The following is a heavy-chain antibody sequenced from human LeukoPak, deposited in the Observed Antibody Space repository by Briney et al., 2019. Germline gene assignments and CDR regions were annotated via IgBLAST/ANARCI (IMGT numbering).Heavy chain of an antibody. CDR3: ARARGLRGYSGYDSRENYFDY. J-gene: IGHJ4*02. CDR2: INPNSGGT. D-gene: IGHD5-12*01. CDR1: GGTFSSYA. Sequence: EASVKVSCKASGGTFSSYAISWVRQAPGQGLEWMGWINPNSGGTNYAQKFQGRVTMTRDTSISTAYMELSRLRSDDTAVYYCARARGLRGYSGYDSRENYFDYWGQGTLVTVSS. V-gene: IGHV1-2*02.